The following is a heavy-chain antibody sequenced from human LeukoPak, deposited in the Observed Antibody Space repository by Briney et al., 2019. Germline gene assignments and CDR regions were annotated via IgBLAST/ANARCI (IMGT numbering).Heavy chain of an antibody. J-gene: IGHJ6*03. CDR2: ISAYNGNT. CDR1: GYTFTSYG. D-gene: IGHD2-2*01. V-gene: IGHV1-18*01. CDR3: ARRRIGYCSSTSCYQGYYYMDV. Sequence: ASVKVSCKASGYTFTSYGISWVRQAPGQGLEWMGWISAYNGNTNYAQKLQGRVTMTTDTSTSTAYMELRSLRSDDTAVYYCARRRIGYCSSTSCYQGYYYMDVWGKGTTVTVSS.